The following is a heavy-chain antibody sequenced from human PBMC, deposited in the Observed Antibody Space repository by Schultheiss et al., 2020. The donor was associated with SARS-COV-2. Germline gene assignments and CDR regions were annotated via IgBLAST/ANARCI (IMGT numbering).Heavy chain of an antibody. Sequence: ASVKVSCKASGYTFTSYYMHWVRQAPGQGLEWMGIINPSGGSTSYAQKFQGRVTMTRDTSTSTVYMELSSLRSEDTAVYYCARDHTIFGVVIIRGMDVWGQGTTVTVSS. D-gene: IGHD3-3*01. CDR1: GYTFTSYY. CDR2: INPSGGST. J-gene: IGHJ6*02. CDR3: ARDHTIFGVVIIRGMDV. V-gene: IGHV1-46*01.